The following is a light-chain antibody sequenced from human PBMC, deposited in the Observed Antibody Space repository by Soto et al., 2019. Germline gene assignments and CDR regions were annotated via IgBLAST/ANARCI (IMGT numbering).Light chain of an antibody. V-gene: IGKV3-20*01. CDR1: QIISSSY. J-gene: IGKJ3*01. CDR2: GAS. Sequence: EIVLTQSPGTLSLSPGERVTLSCRASQIISSSYLAWYQQKPGQAPRLLIYGASSRATGIPDRFSGSGSGTDFTLTISRLEPEDFAVYYCQQYGTSPLFGPGTKVDIK. CDR3: QQYGTSPL.